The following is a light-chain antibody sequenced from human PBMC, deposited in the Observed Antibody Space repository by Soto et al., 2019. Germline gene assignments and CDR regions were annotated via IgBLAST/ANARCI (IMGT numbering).Light chain of an antibody. Sequence: EIVLTQSPDTLSLSPGDRATLSCRASQSVNSYLAWYQQKPGQAPRLLIYDGSNRATGIPARFSGSGSGTDFTLTISSLEPEDFAVYYCQQRRDWPPITLGQGTRLEIK. CDR2: DGS. CDR1: QSVNSY. J-gene: IGKJ5*01. CDR3: QQRRDWPPIT. V-gene: IGKV3-11*01.